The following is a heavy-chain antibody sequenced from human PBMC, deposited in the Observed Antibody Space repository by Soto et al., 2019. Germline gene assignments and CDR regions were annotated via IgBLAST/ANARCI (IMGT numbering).Heavy chain of an antibody. D-gene: IGHD6-19*01. CDR3: ARDQQWSLTT. J-gene: IGHJ5*02. CDR2: IWDDGSNK. V-gene: IGHV3-33*01. Sequence: QVQLVESGGVVVQPGRSLRLSCAASGFTFSSYGMHWVRQAPGKGLEWVAVIWDDGSNKYYADSVKGRFTISIDNSKNTPYLQMNSLRAEDTAVYYCARDQQWSLTTWGQGTLVTVSS. CDR1: GFTFSSYG.